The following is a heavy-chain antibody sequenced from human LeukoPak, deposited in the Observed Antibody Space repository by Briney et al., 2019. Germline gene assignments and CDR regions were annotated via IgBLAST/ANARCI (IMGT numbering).Heavy chain of an antibody. D-gene: IGHD2-2*02. CDR3: ATGYRHDY. V-gene: IGHV1-18*04. CDR2: ISANNGDT. Sequence: GASVKVSCKTPGYTFTSYGISWVRQAPGQGLEWMAWISANNGDTNYAQKVQGRVVLSTDTSTNTAYMELRYLMFDDTAVYYCATGYRHDYWGQGTLVIVSS. J-gene: IGHJ4*02. CDR1: GYTFTSYG.